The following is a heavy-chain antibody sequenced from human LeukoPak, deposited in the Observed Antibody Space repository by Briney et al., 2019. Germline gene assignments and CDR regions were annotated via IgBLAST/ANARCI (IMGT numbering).Heavy chain of an antibody. Sequence: GGSLRVSCAASGFTFSSNAMSCVRQAPGKGLEWVSPISGSGGSTYYADSVKGRFTISRDNSKNTLYLQMNSLRAEDTAVYYCAKDLIVGATKGNWFDPWGQGTLVTVSS. CDR3: AKDLIVGATKGNWFDP. CDR1: GFTFSSNA. D-gene: IGHD1-26*01. J-gene: IGHJ5*02. CDR2: ISGSGGST. V-gene: IGHV3-23*01.